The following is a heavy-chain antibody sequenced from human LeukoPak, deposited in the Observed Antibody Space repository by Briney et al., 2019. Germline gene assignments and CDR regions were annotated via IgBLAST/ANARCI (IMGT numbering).Heavy chain of an antibody. Sequence: KPSETLSLTCTVSGGSISSSSYCWGWIRQPPGKGLEWIGSIYYSGSTYYNPSLKSRVTISVDASKNQFSLKLSSVTAADTAVYYCARSDSSSFDYWGQGTLVTVSS. V-gene: IGHV4-39*01. D-gene: IGHD6-13*01. CDR3: ARSDSSSFDY. J-gene: IGHJ4*02. CDR1: GGSISSSSYC. CDR2: IYYSGST.